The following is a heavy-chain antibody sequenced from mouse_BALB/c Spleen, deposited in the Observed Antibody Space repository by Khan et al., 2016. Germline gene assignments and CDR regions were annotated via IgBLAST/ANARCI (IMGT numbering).Heavy chain of an antibody. J-gene: IGHJ4*01. CDR2: IDPANGNT. V-gene: IGHV14-3*02. D-gene: IGHD1-1*01. Sequence: VQLQQSGAESVKPGASVKLSCTATGFNIKDTYMYWVKQRPEQGLEWIGRIDPANGNTKYVPKFQGKATITADTSSNTAYLQLSSLTSEDTAVYYCARGLYYYGRSYYAMDYWGQGTSVTVSS. CDR1: GFNIKDTY. CDR3: ARGLYYYGRSYYAMDY.